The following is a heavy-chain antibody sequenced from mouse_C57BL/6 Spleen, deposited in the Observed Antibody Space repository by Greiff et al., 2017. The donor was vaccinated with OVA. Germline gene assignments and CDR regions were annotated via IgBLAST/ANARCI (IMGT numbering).Heavy chain of an antibody. J-gene: IGHJ3*01. V-gene: IGHV5-9*01. CDR2: ISGGGGNT. CDR3: ARSSYDYSTWFAY. Sequence: EVKLQESGGGLVKPGGSLKLSCAASGFTFSSYTMSWVRQTPEKRLEWVATISGGGGNTYYPDSVKGRFTISRDNAKNTLYLQMSSLRSEDTALYYCARSSYDYSTWFAYWGQGTLVTVSA. CDR1: GFTFSSYT. D-gene: IGHD2-4*01.